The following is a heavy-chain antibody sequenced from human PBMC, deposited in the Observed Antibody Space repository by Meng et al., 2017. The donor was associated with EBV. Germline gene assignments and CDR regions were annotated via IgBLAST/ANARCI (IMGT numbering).Heavy chain of an antibody. CDR3: ARGDYTNYPRWFDP. CDR1: GGSVNNESYY. CDR2: IYYTGST. Sequence: QVQLQESGPGLVKPSETLSRPCTVSGGSVNNESYYWGWIRQPPGKGLEYIGYIYYTGSTNYNSSLKSRVTISLDKSKNQFSLKLTSLTAADTAIYYCARGDYTNYPRWFDPWGQGTLVTVSS. V-gene: IGHV4-61*01. D-gene: IGHD4-11*01. J-gene: IGHJ5*02.